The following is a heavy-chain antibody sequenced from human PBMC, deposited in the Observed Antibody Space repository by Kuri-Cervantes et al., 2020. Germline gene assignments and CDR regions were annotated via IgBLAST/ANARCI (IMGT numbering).Heavy chain of an antibody. Sequence: ESLKISCTVSGGSISSSSYYWGWIRQPPGKGLEWIGSIYYSGSTYYNPSLKSRVTISVDKSKNQFSLKLSSVTAADTAFYYCARALIAAAGNFDYWGQGTLVTVSS. J-gene: IGHJ4*02. V-gene: IGHV4-39*07. CDR3: ARALIAAAGNFDY. CDR2: IYYSGST. CDR1: GGSISSSSYY. D-gene: IGHD6-13*01.